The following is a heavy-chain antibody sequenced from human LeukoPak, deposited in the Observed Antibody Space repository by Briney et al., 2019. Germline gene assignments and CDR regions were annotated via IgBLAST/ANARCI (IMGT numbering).Heavy chain of an antibody. J-gene: IGHJ1*01. CDR2: TYYRSKWYN. Sequence: SQTLSLTCAISGDSVSSNSAAWNWIRQSPSRGLEWLGRTYYRSKWYNDYAVSVESRITINPDTSKNQFSLQLNSVTPEDTAVYYCARADYGSGSYHEYFQHWGQGTLVTVSS. D-gene: IGHD3-10*01. V-gene: IGHV6-1*01. CDR1: GDSVSSNSAA. CDR3: ARADYGSGSYHEYFQH.